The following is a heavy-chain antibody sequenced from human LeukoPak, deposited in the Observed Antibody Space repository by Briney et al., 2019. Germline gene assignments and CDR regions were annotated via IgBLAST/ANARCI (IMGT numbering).Heavy chain of an antibody. Sequence: SETLSLTCTVSGGSIGSYYWSWIRQPPGKGLEWIGYINYRGSTNYNPSLKRRVTISVDTSKIQFALKLNSVTAADTATYYCARADASGWPKGWFDPWGQGTLVIVSS. CDR1: GGSIGSYY. V-gene: IGHV4-59*01. D-gene: IGHD6-19*01. J-gene: IGHJ5*02. CDR2: INYRGST. CDR3: ARADASGWPKGWFDP.